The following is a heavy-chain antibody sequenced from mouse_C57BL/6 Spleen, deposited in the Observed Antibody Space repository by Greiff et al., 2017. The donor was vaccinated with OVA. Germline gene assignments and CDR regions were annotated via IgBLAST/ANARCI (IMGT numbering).Heavy chain of an antibody. Sequence: VQLQQSGPELVKPGASVKMSCKASGYTFTDYNMHWVKQSHGKSLEWIGYINPNNGGTSYNQKFKGKATLTVNKSSSTAYMELRSLTSEDSAVYYCARSNYYGSSYVGWYFDVWGTGTTVTVSS. CDR1: GYTFTDYN. D-gene: IGHD1-1*01. V-gene: IGHV1-22*01. J-gene: IGHJ1*03. CDR3: ARSNYYGSSYVGWYFDV. CDR2: INPNNGGT.